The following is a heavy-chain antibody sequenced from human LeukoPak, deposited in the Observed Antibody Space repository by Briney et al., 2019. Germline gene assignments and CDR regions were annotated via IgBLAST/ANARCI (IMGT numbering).Heavy chain of an antibody. CDR3: ARSSMVRGVMNYYYYMDV. J-gene: IGHJ6*03. D-gene: IGHD3-10*01. CDR2: ISSSSSYI. CDR1: GFTFSGYS. Sequence: PGGSLRLSCAASGFTFSGYSMNWVRQAPGKGLEWVSSISSSSSYIYYADSVKGRFTISRDNAKNSLYLQMNNLRAEDTAVYYCARSSMVRGVMNYYYYMDVWGKGTTVTVSS. V-gene: IGHV3-21*01.